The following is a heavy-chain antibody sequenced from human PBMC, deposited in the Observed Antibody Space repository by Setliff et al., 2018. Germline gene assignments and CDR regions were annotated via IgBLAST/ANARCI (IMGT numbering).Heavy chain of an antibody. V-gene: IGHV4-4*07. D-gene: IGHD6-19*01. CDR3: AREQWLDPPGYYYMDV. CDR1: GGSISSYY. CDR2: IYIGGSA. Sequence: SETLSLTCTVPGGSISSYYWSWIRQPAGKGLEWIGHIYIGGSANYNPSLKSRVTMSIDTSKNQFSLKLNSVTAVDMAVYYCAREQWLDPPGYYYMDVWAKGTTVTVSS. J-gene: IGHJ6*03.